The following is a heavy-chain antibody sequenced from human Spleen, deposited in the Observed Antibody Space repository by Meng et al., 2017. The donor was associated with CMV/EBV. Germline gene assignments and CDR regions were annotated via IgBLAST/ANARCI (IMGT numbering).Heavy chain of an antibody. CDR1: GGSISSSSYY. J-gene: IGHJ5*02. D-gene: IGHD6-19*01. CDR2: IYYSGST. Sequence: SETLSLTCTVSGGSISSSSYYWGWIRQPPGKGLEWIGSIYYSGSTYYNPSLKSRVTISVDTSKNQFSLKLSSVTAADTAVYYCAGYRAGTLNNWFDPWGQGTLVTVSS. V-gene: IGHV4-39*07. CDR3: AGYRAGTLNNWFDP.